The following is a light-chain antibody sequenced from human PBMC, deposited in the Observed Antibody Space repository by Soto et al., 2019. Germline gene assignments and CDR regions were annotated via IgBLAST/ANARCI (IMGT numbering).Light chain of an antibody. V-gene: IGKV3-15*01. J-gene: IGKJ4*01. Sequence: EIVMTQSPATLSVSPGVRATLSCRASESVSNNLAWYQQKPGQAPRLLIYFASTRATGIPARFSGSGSGTEFTLTISSLQSEDFAVYYCQQYNKWPLTFGGGTKVETK. CDR3: QQYNKWPLT. CDR1: ESVSNN. CDR2: FAS.